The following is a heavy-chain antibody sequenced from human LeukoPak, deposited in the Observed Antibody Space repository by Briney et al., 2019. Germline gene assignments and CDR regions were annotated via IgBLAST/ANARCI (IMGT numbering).Heavy chain of an antibody. V-gene: IGHV3-74*03. Sequence: GGSLRLSCAASGFTFSSYWMHWVRPAPGKGLVWVSRISTDGTYTEYADSVKGRFTISRDNAKDTLYLQVNSLRAEDTAVYYCAITVDCRATTDCYSYFHHWGQGTLVTVSS. CDR3: AITVDCRATTDCYSYFHH. CDR2: ISTDGTYT. D-gene: IGHD2-21*02. CDR1: GFTFSSYW. J-gene: IGHJ1*01.